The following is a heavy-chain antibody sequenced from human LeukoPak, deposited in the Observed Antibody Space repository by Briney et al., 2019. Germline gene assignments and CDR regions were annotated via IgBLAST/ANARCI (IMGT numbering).Heavy chain of an antibody. Sequence: SETLSLTCTVSGGSISSYYWSWIRQPPGKGLEWIGYIYYSGSTNYNPSLKSRVTISVDTSKNQFSLKLSSVTAADTAVYYCARVVSTVSRTFDYWGQGTLATVSS. D-gene: IGHD5/OR15-5a*01. CDR2: IYYSGST. V-gene: IGHV4-59*01. CDR1: GGSISSYY. CDR3: ARVVSTVSRTFDY. J-gene: IGHJ4*02.